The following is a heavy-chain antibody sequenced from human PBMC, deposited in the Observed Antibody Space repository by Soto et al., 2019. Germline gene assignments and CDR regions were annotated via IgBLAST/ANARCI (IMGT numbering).Heavy chain of an antibody. D-gene: IGHD3-22*01. J-gene: IGHJ6*02. Sequence: GGSLRLSCAASGFTVSSNYMSWVRQAPGKGLEWVSVIYSGGSTYYADSVKGRFTISRHNSKNKLYLQMNSLRAEDTAVYYCARASQEDFYDCSGYSYYYYGMDVWGQGTTVTVSS. CDR3: ARASQEDFYDCSGYSYYYYGMDV. V-gene: IGHV3-53*04. CDR1: GFTVSSNY. CDR2: IYSGGST.